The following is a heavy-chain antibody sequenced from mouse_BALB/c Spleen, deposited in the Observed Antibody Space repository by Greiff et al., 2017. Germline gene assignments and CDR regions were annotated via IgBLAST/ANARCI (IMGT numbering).Heavy chain of an antibody. CDR3: AKGDLEGFAY. D-gene: IGHD3-3*01. V-gene: IGHV14-3*02. J-gene: IGHJ3*01. CDR2: IDPANGNT. Sequence: VQLKESGAELVKPGASVKLSCTASGFNIKDTYMHWVKQRPEQGLEWIGRIDPANGNTKYDPKFQGKATITADTSSNTAYLQLSSLTSEDTAVYYCAKGDLEGFAYWGQGTLVTVSA. CDR1: GFNIKDTY.